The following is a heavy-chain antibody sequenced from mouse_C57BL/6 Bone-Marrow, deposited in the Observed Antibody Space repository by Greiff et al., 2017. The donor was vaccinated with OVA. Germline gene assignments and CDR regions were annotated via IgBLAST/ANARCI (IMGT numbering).Heavy chain of an antibody. CDR1: GYTFTDYY. CDR2: INPYNGGT. J-gene: IGHJ2*01. V-gene: IGHV1-19*01. D-gene: IGHD1-1*01. CDR3: ARLTTVVAERYYFDY. Sequence: EVQLQQSGPVLVKPGASVKMSCKASGYTFTDYYMNWVKQSHGKSLEWIGVINPYNGGTSYNQKFKGKATLTVDKSSSTAYMELNSLTSEDSAVYYCARLTTVVAERYYFDYWGQGTTLTVSS.